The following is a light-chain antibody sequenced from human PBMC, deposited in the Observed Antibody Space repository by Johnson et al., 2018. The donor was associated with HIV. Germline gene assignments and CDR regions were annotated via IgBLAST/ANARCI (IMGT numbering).Light chain of an antibody. V-gene: IGLV1-51*01. CDR1: SSNIGNNY. CDR3: GTWDTSLGAQYV. CDR2: DNN. Sequence: QSVLTQPPSVSAAPGQKVTISCSGSSSNIGNNYVSWYQQLPGTAPKLLIYDNNKRPSGIPDRFSDSKSGTSATLGITGLQTGDEADYYCGTWDTSLGAQYVFGSGTKVTVL. J-gene: IGLJ1*01.